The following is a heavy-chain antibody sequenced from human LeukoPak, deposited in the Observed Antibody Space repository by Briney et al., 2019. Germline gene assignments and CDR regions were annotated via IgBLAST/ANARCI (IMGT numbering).Heavy chain of an antibody. Sequence: GESLQISCKGSGYSINNYWIAWVRQLPGKGLEWMVIIYPADSDIRYSPSFQGQVTISADKSISTAYLQWNSLKASDTAMYYCARQEYCSGASCYTWFDPWGQGTLVTVSS. CDR1: GYSINNYW. CDR2: IYPADSDI. CDR3: ARQEYCSGASCYTWFDP. V-gene: IGHV5-51*01. J-gene: IGHJ5*02. D-gene: IGHD2-15*01.